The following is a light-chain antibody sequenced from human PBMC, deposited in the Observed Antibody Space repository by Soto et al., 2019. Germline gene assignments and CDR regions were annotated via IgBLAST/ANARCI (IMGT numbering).Light chain of an antibody. J-gene: IGKJ2*03. Sequence: DIQMTQSPSALSASVGDRVTITCRASHSVSSWLAWYQQKPGKAPKHLIYDASSLKNEVSSRFSGSGSGTEFTLAISSLKTEDSTTYFCQQYNGNWYSFSQRTNLKIK. CDR3: QQYNGNWYS. V-gene: IGKV1-5*01. CDR2: DAS. CDR1: HSVSSW.